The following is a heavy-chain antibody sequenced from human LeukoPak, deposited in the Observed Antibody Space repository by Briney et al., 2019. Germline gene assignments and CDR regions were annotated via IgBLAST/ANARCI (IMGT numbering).Heavy chain of an antibody. D-gene: IGHD3-16*01. CDR1: GFTFSSYA. Sequence: GGSLRLSCAASGFTFSSYAMSWVRQAPGKGLEWVSAISGSGGSTYYADSVKGRFTISRDNSKNTLYLQMNSLRAEDTALYYCARVNYDYVWGSLDYWGQGTLVTVSS. V-gene: IGHV3-23*01. CDR3: ARVNYDYVWGSLDY. CDR2: ISGSGGST. J-gene: IGHJ4*02.